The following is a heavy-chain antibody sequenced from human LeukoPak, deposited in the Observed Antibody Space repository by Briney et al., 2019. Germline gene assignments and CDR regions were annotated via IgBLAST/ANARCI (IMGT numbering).Heavy chain of an antibody. CDR3: ARQRGGITVGYYYYMDV. Sequence: SETLSLTCAVYGGSFSGYYWSWIRQPPGKGLEWIGEINHSGSTYYNPSLESRVTISVDTSRNQFSLKLSSVTAADTAVYYCARQRGGITVGYYYYMDVWGKGTTVTVSS. CDR2: INHSGST. CDR1: GGSFSGYY. J-gene: IGHJ6*03. D-gene: IGHD3-10*01. V-gene: IGHV4-34*01.